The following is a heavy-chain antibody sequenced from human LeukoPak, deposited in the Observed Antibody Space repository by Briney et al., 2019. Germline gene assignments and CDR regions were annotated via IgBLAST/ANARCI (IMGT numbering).Heavy chain of an antibody. J-gene: IGHJ4*02. V-gene: IGHV1-24*01. D-gene: IGHD3-3*01. CDR1: GYTLTELS. CDR2: FYPEDGET. Sequence: AAVTVSCKVSGYTLTELSMHWVRQAPGEGLEWMGGFYPEDGETIYAQKFQGRVTITEDTSTDTAYMELSSLRSEDTAVYYCATAPPGGDFWSGYYRPYYFDYWGQGTLVTVSS. CDR3: ATAPPGGDFWSGYYRPYYFDY.